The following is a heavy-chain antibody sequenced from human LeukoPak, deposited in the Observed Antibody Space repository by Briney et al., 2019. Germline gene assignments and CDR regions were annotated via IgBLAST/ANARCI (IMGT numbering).Heavy chain of an antibody. CDR2: ISDSGGST. V-gene: IGHV3-23*01. CDR1: GFIFSSYA. Sequence: GGSLRLSCAASGFIFSSYAMSWVCQAPGKGLEWVSAISDSGGSTYYADSVKGRFTISRDNAKNTLYLQMNSLRAEDTAVYYCAKYKEMATPLPEYWGQGTLVTVSS. D-gene: IGHD5-24*01. J-gene: IGHJ4*02. CDR3: AKYKEMATPLPEY.